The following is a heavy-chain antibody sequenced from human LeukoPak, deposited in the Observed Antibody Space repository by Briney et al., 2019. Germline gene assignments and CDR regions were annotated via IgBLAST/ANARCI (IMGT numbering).Heavy chain of an antibody. CDR3: ASGLSY. J-gene: IGHJ4*02. Sequence: GGSLRLSCATSGFYFNTHPMHWVREAPGEGLEWVAVISYDGSNKQYGDSVKGRFTISRDNPKNTLYLEMNRLRVEDTAVYYCASGLSYWGPGTLVTVS. V-gene: IGHV3-30*01. CDR2: ISYDGSNK. CDR1: GFYFNTHP. D-gene: IGHD3-10*01.